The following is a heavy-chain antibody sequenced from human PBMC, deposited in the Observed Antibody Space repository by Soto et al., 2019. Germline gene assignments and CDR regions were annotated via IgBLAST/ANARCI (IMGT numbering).Heavy chain of an antibody. Sequence: GGSLRLSCAASGFTVSSNYMSWVRQAPGKGLEWFSVIYSGGSTYYADSVKGRFTISRDNSKNTLYLQMNSLRAEDTAVYYCASLSGSYAFDIWGQVTMVTVSS. V-gene: IGHV3-53*01. CDR3: ASLSGSYAFDI. D-gene: IGHD1-26*01. CDR2: IYSGGST. CDR1: GFTVSSNY. J-gene: IGHJ3*02.